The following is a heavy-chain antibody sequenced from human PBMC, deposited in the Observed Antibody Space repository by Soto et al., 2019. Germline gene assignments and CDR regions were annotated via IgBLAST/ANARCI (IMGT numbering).Heavy chain of an antibody. CDR3: AKGSGYFEY. V-gene: IGHV3-23*01. CDR1: GFTFSSYA. J-gene: IGHJ4*02. CDR2: ISGSGGST. Sequence: GGSLRLSCAASGFTFSSYAMSWVRQAPGKGLEWVSGISGSGGSTYYADSVKGRFTISRDNAKNTLYLQMNSLRAEDTATYYCAKGSGYFEYWGQGTLVTVSS. D-gene: IGHD6-19*01.